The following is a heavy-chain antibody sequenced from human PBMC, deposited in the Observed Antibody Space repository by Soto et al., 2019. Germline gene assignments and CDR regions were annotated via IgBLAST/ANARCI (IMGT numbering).Heavy chain of an antibody. Sequence: QVQLVQSGAEVKKPGASVKVSCKASGYTFTSYAMHWVRQAPGQRLEWMGWINAGNGNTRYSQKFQGRVTITRDTPATTAYMDLSSLRSEDTAVYDCARDPLVAPLRNWFDPWGKGTLVTVSS. J-gene: IGHJ5*02. CDR2: INAGNGNT. V-gene: IGHV1-3*01. CDR1: GYTFTSYA. CDR3: ARDPLVAPLRNWFDP. D-gene: IGHD5-12*01.